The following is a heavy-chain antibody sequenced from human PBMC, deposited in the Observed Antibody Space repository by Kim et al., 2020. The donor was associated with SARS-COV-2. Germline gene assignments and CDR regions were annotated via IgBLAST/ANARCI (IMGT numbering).Heavy chain of an antibody. CDR3: ARAFYYDSSGYCY. J-gene: IGHJ4*02. V-gene: IGHV1-3*01. Sequence: YSPKFQGRVTITRDTSASTAYMELSSLRSEDTAVYYCARAFYYDSSGYCYWGQGTLVTVSS. D-gene: IGHD3-22*01.